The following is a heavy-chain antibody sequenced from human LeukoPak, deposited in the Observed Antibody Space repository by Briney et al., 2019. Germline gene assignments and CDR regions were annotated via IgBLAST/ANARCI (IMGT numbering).Heavy chain of an antibody. CDR3: ARVAPANYGDSLDY. Sequence: GGSLRLSCAAYGFTFSSYSMNWVRQAPGKGLEWVSSISSSSSYIYYADSVKGRFTISRDNAKNSLYLQMNSLRAEDTAVYYCARVAPANYGDSLDYWGQGTLVTVSS. V-gene: IGHV3-21*01. D-gene: IGHD4-17*01. CDR2: ISSSSSYI. CDR1: GFTFSSYS. J-gene: IGHJ4*02.